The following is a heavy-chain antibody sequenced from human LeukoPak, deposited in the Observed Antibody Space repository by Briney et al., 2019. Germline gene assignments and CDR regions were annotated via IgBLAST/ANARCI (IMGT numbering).Heavy chain of an antibody. J-gene: IGHJ4*01. D-gene: IGHD3-3*01. CDR3: AKDIQNYDFWSASAPTTNY. V-gene: IGHV3-9*01. Sequence: GRSLRLSCAASGFTFDDHAMYWVRQAPGKGLEWVSGFTWDSGTMLYGDSVKGRSTISRDNVKSPLNLQMNSLRPEDTALYFCAKDIQNYDFWSASAPTTNY. CDR1: GFTFDDHA. CDR2: FTWDSGTM.